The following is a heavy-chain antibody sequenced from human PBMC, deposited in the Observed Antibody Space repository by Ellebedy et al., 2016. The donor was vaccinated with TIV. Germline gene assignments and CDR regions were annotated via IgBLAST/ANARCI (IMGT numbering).Heavy chain of an antibody. Sequence: MPSETLSLTCTDSGGSISSSRYYWGWIRQPPGRGLEWIGSIHYSGSTSYSPSLKSRVTMSVDTSKNQFSVKLTSVTAADTAVYYCARVGYSGYDWPYWGQGTLVAVSS. V-gene: IGHV4-39*07. J-gene: IGHJ4*02. CDR2: IHYSGST. CDR3: ARVGYSGYDWPY. D-gene: IGHD5-12*01. CDR1: GGSISSSRYY.